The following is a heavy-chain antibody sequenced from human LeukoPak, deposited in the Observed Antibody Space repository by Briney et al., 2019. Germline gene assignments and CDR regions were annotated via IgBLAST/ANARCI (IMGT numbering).Heavy chain of an antibody. CDR3: ARKRLWSDGFDI. V-gene: IGHV4-4*07. CDR1: GGSISSYY. CDR2: ISFSGTT. J-gene: IGHJ3*02. Sequence: SETLSLTCTVSGGSISSYYWSWIRQPPGKGLEWIGRISFSGTTNYNPSLKSRVTLSVDTSKNHFSLKLNSVTAADTAVYYCARKRLWSDGFDIWGQGTKVTVSS. D-gene: IGHD3-10*01.